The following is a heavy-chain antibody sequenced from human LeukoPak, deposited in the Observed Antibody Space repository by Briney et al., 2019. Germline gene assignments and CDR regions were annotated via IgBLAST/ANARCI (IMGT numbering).Heavy chain of an antibody. CDR2: IRHDGSAT. V-gene: IGHV3-30*02. D-gene: IGHD1-26*01. J-gene: IGHJ4*02. CDR1: GFTFSSYG. Sequence: GGSLRLSCTASGFTFSSYGMHWVRQAPGKGLEWVTFIRHDGSATYYADSVKGRFTSSRDNSKSTVYLEVNSLRPEDTAVYYCARLMLGHAGVGATHLDYWGQGTLLSVSS. CDR3: ARLMLGHAGVGATHLDY.